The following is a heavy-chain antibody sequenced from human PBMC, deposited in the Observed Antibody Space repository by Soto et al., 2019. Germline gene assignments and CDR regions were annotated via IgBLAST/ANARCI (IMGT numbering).Heavy chain of an antibody. V-gene: IGHV4-31*03. CDR2: IYYSGST. CDR3: AREEVAAGTSYYYYYGMDV. CDR1: GGSISSGGYY. J-gene: IGHJ6*02. D-gene: IGHD6-13*01. Sequence: SETLSLTCTVSGGSISSGGYYWSWIRQHPGKGLEWIGYIYYSGSTYYNPSLKSRVTISVDTSKNQFSLKLSSVTAADTAVYYCAREEVAAGTSYYYYYGMDVWGQGTTVTVSS.